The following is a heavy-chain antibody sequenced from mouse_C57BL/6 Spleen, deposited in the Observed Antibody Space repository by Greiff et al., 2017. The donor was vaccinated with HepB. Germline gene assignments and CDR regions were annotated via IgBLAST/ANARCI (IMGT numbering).Heavy chain of an antibody. Sequence: EVQLVESGTVLARPGASVKMSCKASGYTFTSYWMHWVKQRPGQGLEWIGAIYPGNSDTSYNQKFKGKAKLTAVTSASTAYMELSSLTNEDSAVYYCTRASDYYGSSYGWYFDVWGTGTTVTVSS. CDR1: GYTFTSYW. CDR2: IYPGNSDT. J-gene: IGHJ1*03. D-gene: IGHD1-1*01. V-gene: IGHV1-5*01. CDR3: TRASDYYGSSYGWYFDV.